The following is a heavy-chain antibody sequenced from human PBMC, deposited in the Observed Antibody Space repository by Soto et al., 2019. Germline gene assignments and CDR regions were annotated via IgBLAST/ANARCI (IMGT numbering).Heavy chain of an antibody. CDR1: GFTFSYYS. Sequence: GGSLRLSCAASGFTFSYYSMNWVRQAPGKGLEWVSSISSSSYIYYADSVKGRFTISRDNAKNSLYLQMNSLRAEDTAVYYCARAPGDFWSGYSGYYYMDIWGKGTTVTVSS. D-gene: IGHD3-3*01. CDR3: ARAPGDFWSGYSGYYYMDI. CDR2: ISSSSYI. V-gene: IGHV3-21*01. J-gene: IGHJ6*03.